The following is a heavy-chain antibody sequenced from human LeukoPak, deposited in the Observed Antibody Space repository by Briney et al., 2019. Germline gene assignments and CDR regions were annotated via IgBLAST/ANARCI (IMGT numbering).Heavy chain of an antibody. D-gene: IGHD5-18*01. Sequence: ASVKVSCKASGYTFTDYYMHWVQQAPGKGLEWMGRVDPEDGETIYAEKFQGRVTITADTSTDTAYMELSSLRSEDTAVYYCATVPMVTVSAGGMDVWGQGTTVTVSS. CDR3: ATVPMVTVSAGGMDV. CDR2: VDPEDGET. CDR1: GYTFTDYY. V-gene: IGHV1-69-2*01. J-gene: IGHJ6*02.